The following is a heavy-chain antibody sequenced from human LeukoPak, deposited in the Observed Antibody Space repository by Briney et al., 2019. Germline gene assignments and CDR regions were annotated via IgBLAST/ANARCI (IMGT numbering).Heavy chain of an antibody. CDR1: GGTFSSYA. D-gene: IGHD3-10*01. CDR2: IIPILGIA. V-gene: IGHV1-69*04. J-gene: IGHJ4*02. CDR3: ARSITMVREVPTRAPPSYYFDY. Sequence: SVKVSCKASGGTFSSYAISWVRQAPGQGLEWMGRIIPILGIANYAQKFQGRVTITADESTSTAYMELSSLRSEDTAVYYCARSITMVREVPTRAPPSYYFDYWGQGTLVTVSS.